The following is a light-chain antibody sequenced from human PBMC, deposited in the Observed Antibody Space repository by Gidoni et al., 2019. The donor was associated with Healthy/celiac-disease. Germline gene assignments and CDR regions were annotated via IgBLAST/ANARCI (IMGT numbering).Light chain of an antibody. V-gene: IGLV2-14*01. CDR2: EVS. CDR3: SSYTSSSILYV. CDR1: SSDVGGYNY. J-gene: IGLJ1*01. Sequence: QSALTQPAPVSGPPGQPTTISCTGTSSDVGGYNYVSWYQQHPGKAPKLMIYEVSNRPSGVANRFSGSKSGNTASLTISGLQAEDEADYYCSSYTSSSILYVFGTGTKVAVL.